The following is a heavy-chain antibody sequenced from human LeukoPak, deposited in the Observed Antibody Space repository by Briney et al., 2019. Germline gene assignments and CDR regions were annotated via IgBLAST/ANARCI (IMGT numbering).Heavy chain of an antibody. D-gene: IGHD2-15*01. Sequence: PGGSLTLSCAASGFTFSSYSMNWVRQAPGKGLEWVSYISSSSSTIYYADSVKGRFTISRDNAKNSQYLQMNSPRDEDTAVYYCARGDCSGASCLLADYWGQGTLVTVFS. CDR3: ARGDCSGASCLLADY. CDR2: ISSSSSTI. J-gene: IGHJ4*02. V-gene: IGHV3-48*02. CDR1: GFTFSSYS.